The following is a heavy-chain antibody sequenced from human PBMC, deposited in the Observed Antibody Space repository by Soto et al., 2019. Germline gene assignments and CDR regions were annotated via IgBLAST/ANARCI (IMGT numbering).Heavy chain of an antibody. J-gene: IGHJ5*02. V-gene: IGHV3-48*02. CDR2: ISVSGATR. CDR3: AKVGPYDSGSYMFRYNWFGP. D-gene: IGHD3-10*01. CDR1: GFTFSTDT. Sequence: GGSLRLSCVASGFTFSTDTMNWVRQAPGKGLEWVAHISVSGATRYYADSVKGRFTISRDNAKTSLYLQMDSLRNEDTAVYYCAKVGPYDSGSYMFRYNWFGPWGPGTLVTVSS.